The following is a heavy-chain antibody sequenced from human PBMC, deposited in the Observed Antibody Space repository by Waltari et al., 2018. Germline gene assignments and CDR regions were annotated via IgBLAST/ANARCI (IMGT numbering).Heavy chain of an antibody. CDR3: ARVDGRAAPFDN. Sequence: QVQLQEPGPRLVKPSPTRSLTCPVSGASIRSGGHDRSWLRHHPGKGLEWIGHIYHSGNTYYNPSLEGRATLSVDRSENQFSLNLTSVTAADTALYYCARVDGRAAPFDNWGRGSQVTVSS. CDR1: GASIRSGGHD. CDR2: IYHSGNT. D-gene: IGHD6-25*01. V-gene: IGHV4-30-4*01. J-gene: IGHJ4*02.